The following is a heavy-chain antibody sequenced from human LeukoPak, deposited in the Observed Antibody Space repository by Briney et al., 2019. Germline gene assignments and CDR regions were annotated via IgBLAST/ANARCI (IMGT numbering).Heavy chain of an antibody. J-gene: IGHJ6*03. D-gene: IGHD1-14*01. CDR2: ISWNSGSI. CDR1: GFTFDDYA. CDR3: ARDNNHHYYYYMDV. V-gene: IGHV3-9*01. Sequence: GGSLRLSCAASGFTFDDYAMHWVRQAPGKGLEWVSGISWNSGSIGYADSVKGRFTISRDNAKNSLYLQMNSLRAEDTAVYYCARDNNHHYYYYMDVWGKGTTVTISS.